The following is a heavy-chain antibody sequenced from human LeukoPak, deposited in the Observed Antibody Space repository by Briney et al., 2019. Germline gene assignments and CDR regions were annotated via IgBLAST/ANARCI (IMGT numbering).Heavy chain of an antibody. CDR2: SISRSGGVTT. V-gene: IGHV3-15*01. CDR3: SAYYNGRGDY. J-gene: IGHJ4*02. D-gene: IGHD3-10*01. CDR1: GVTFSNAC. Sequence: GGSLRLSCAASGVTFSNACMTWVRQAPGRGLEWVGRSISRSGGVTTEYAATVKGRFTISRDDSRNTVYLQMSSLRIEDTAVYYCSAYYNGRGDYWGQGTLVTVSS.